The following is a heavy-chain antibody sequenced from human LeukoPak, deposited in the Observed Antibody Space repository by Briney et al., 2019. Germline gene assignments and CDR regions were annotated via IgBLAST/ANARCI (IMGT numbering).Heavy chain of an antibody. CDR3: VKDGGSSGWYAFDY. V-gene: IGHV3-64D*06. Sequence: GGSLRLSCSASGFTFSSCAMHWVRQAPGKGLEYVSAISSNGGSTYYADSVKGRFTISRDNSKNTLYLQMSSLRAEDTAVYYCVKDGGSSGWYAFDYWGQGTLVTVSS. J-gene: IGHJ4*02. CDR1: GFTFSSCA. D-gene: IGHD6-19*01. CDR2: ISSNGGST.